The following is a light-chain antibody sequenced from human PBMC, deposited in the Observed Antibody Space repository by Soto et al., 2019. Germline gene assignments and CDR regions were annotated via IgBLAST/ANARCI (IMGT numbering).Light chain of an antibody. CDR1: QSVSSSY. CDR3: QQYGSSPPYT. CDR2: GAS. Sequence: EIVLTQSPGTLSLSPGERATLSCRASQSVSSSYLAWYQQKPGQAPRLLIYGASSRATGIPDRFSGSGSGTDFTITISILEPDDFAVYYCQQYGSSPPYTFGQGTKLEIK. V-gene: IGKV3-20*01. J-gene: IGKJ2*01.